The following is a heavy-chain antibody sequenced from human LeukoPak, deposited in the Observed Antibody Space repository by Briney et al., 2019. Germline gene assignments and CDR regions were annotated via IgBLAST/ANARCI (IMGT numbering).Heavy chain of an antibody. Sequence: ASVTVSCKASGYTFTSYDINWVRQAPGQGREWMGWMNPNSGNTGYAQKFQGIVTMTRNTSISTAYMELSSLRSEDTAVYYCARARRLAGWYSHVGYWGQGTLVTVSS. D-gene: IGHD6-19*01. J-gene: IGHJ4*02. CDR3: ARARRLAGWYSHVGY. CDR1: GYTFTSYD. CDR2: MNPNSGNT. V-gene: IGHV1-8*01.